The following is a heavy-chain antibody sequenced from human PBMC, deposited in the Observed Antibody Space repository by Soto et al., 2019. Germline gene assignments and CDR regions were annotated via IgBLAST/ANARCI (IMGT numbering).Heavy chain of an antibody. CDR1: GIEFSNYA. J-gene: IGHJ4*02. CDR3: AKDGNWLDVYFDV. Sequence: GGSLILSCVASGIEFSNYAMSWVRQAPGKGLEWVSISSASGRSRYHADSVKGRFTISRDNSKNTLYLHMTNLRAEDTAVYYCAKDGNWLDVYFDVWGQGTPVPVSS. D-gene: IGHD6-19*01. CDR2: SSASGRSR. V-gene: IGHV3-23*01.